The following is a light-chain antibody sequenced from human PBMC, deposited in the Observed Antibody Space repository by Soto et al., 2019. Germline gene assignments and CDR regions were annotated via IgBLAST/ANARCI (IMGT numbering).Light chain of an antibody. CDR3: QQYMSSVT. Sequence: EIVLTQSPGSLSLSPGQRATLSCRASQSVDTTFFAWYQKKPGQAPRLLIQGASKRATGIPDRFSGSGSGTDFTLIISRLEPEDFAVYYCQQYMSSVTFGQGTKVDI. J-gene: IGKJ1*01. CDR1: QSVDTTF. CDR2: GAS. V-gene: IGKV3-20*01.